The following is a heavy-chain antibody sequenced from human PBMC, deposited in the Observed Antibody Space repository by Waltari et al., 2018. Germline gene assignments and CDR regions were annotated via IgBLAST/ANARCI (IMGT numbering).Heavy chain of an antibody. Sequence: QVQLQESGPGLVKPSETLSLTCTVSGDSISGSYWGWFRQPPGKGLDCIGRIYTDGSTNSNPSLKSLVPISVDTSKNQISLRLTSLTAADTAVYYCARRYSGSYWTRFDPWGQGTLVTVSS. CDR3: ARRYSGSYWTRFDP. D-gene: IGHD1-26*01. V-gene: IGHV4-4*07. CDR1: GDSISGSY. J-gene: IGHJ5*02. CDR2: IYTDGST.